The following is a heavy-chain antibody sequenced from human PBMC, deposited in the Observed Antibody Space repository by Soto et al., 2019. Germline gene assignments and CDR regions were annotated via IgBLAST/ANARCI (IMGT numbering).Heavy chain of an antibody. J-gene: IGHJ4*02. CDR1: GFTFGKYW. D-gene: IGHD1-1*01. Sequence: EVQLVESGGGLVQPGGSLRLSCAASGFTFGKYWMHWVRQAPGKGLVWVARINDYMTTINYADSVRGRFTISRDNTTNTLFLQMNSLTVDDTAVYYCTRGGLEPFDFWGQGVLVTVSS. V-gene: IGHV3-74*01. CDR3: TRGGLEPFDF. CDR2: INDYMTTI.